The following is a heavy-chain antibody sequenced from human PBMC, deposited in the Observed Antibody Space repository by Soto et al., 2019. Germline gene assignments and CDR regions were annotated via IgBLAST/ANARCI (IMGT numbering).Heavy chain of an antibody. CDR2: INVGNGNT. D-gene: IGHD3-10*01. CDR3: ARCVRGVCDY. Sequence: QVQLVQSGAEVKKPGASVKISCKASGYIFTSYAMHWVRQAPGQRLEWMGWINVGNGNTKYSQKFQGRVTITRDTSASTGYMELSSLRPEDTAVYYCARCVRGVCDYWGQGTLVIVSS. CDR1: GYIFTSYA. J-gene: IGHJ4*02. V-gene: IGHV1-3*01.